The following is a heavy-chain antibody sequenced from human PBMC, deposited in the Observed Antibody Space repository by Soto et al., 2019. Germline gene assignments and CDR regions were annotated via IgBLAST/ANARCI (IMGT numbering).Heavy chain of an antibody. V-gene: IGHV1-3*01. Sequence: GASVKVSCKASGYTFTNYAVHWVRQAPGQRLEWMGWIDAGNGNTRFSQNLQGRVTITRDTSARTVYMELSSLRSEDTAVYYCARHEGSILYYGMDVWGQGTTVTVSS. CDR3: ARHEGSILYYGMDV. J-gene: IGHJ6*02. CDR2: IDAGNGNT. CDR1: GYTFTNYA. D-gene: IGHD2-21*01.